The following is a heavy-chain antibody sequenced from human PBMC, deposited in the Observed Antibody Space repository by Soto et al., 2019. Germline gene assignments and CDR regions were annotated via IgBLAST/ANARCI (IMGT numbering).Heavy chain of an antibody. D-gene: IGHD4-17*01. V-gene: IGHV3-48*01. CDR2: ISSSSSTI. J-gene: IGHJ2*01. CDR3: ARDQFGDYPWAAGWYFDL. CDR1: GFTFSSYS. Sequence: GGSLRLSCAASGFTFSSYSMNWVRQAPGKGLEWVSYISSSSSTIYYADSVKGRFTISRDNAKNSLYLQMNSLRAEDTAVYYCARDQFGDYPWAAGWYFDLWGRGTLVTVSS.